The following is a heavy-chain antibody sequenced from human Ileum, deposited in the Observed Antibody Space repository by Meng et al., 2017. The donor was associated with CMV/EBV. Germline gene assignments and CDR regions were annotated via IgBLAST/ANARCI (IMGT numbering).Heavy chain of an antibody. J-gene: IGHJ4*02. D-gene: IGHD2-2*01. CDR2: VYSSGST. V-gene: IGHV4-4*07. CDR3: ARGSSSWAFDY. CDR1: GGSISGYY. Sequence: GRLRESGPGLLQPWGPLSLRGTVSGGSISGYYWSWIRQPATKGLEWIGRVYSSGSTDYNPSLQSRVTMSVDTSKNQFSLKLSSVTAADTAVYYCARGSSSWAFDYWGQGTLVTVSS.